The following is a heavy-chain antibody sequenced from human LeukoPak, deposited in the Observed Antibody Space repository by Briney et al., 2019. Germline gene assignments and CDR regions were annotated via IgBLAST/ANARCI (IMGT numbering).Heavy chain of an antibody. V-gene: IGHV4-59*12. J-gene: IGHJ4*02. CDR1: GGSISSYY. Sequence: SETLSLTCTVSGGSISSYYWSWIRQPPGKGLEWIGYIYYSGSTNYNPSLKSRVTISVDKSKNQFSLKLSSVTAADTAVYYCAREESGPRGGYFDYWGQGTLVTVSS. D-gene: IGHD2-15*01. CDR3: AREESGPRGGYFDY. CDR2: IYYSGST.